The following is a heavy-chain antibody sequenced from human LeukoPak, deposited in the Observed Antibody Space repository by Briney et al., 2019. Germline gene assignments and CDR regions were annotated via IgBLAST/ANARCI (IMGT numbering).Heavy chain of an antibody. CDR3: APNWNLDY. J-gene: IGHJ4*02. CDR2: ISASGGST. Sequence: GGSLRLXCAASGFTFSSYAMSWARQAPGKGLEWVSAISASGGSTYYADSVKGRFTISRDNSKNTLYLQMNSLRAEDTAIYYCAPNWNLDYWGQGSLVTVSS. CDR1: GFTFSSYA. V-gene: IGHV3-23*01. D-gene: IGHD1-1*01.